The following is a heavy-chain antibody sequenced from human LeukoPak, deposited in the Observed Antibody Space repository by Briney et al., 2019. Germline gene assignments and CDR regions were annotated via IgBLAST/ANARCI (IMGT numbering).Heavy chain of an antibody. Sequence: SETLSLTCTVSGYSISSGYYWGWIRQPPGKGLEWIGSIYHSGSTYYNPSLKSRVTISVDTSKNQFSLKLSSVTAADTAVYYCATEWELPERGRVYWGQGTLVTVSS. D-gene: IGHD1-26*01. CDR3: ATEWELPERGRVY. CDR2: IYHSGST. J-gene: IGHJ4*02. CDR1: GYSISSGYY. V-gene: IGHV4-38-2*02.